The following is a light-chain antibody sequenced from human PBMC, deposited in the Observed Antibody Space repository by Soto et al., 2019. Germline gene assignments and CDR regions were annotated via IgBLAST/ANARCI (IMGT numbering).Light chain of an antibody. J-gene: IGKJ1*01. CDR2: DAS. Sequence: EIMWTQPPATRPLSPGERATLSCRASQSVSSYLAWYQQKPGQAPRLLIYDASNRATGIPARFSGSGSGTDFTLTISSLEPEDFAVYYCQQRSNWPPPTFGQGTKVDIK. CDR3: QQRSNWPPPT. V-gene: IGKV3-11*01. CDR1: QSVSSY.